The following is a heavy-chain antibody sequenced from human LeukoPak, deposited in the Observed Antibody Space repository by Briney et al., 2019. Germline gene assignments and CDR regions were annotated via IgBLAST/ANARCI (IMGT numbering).Heavy chain of an antibody. V-gene: IGHV4-39*02. CDR3: ARDVHSGSYFRFGFDDAFDI. J-gene: IGHJ3*02. CDR1: GGSISSSSYY. Sequence: SETLSLTCTVSGGSISSSSYYWGWIRQPPGKGLEWIGSIYYSGSTYYNPSLKSRVTISVDTSKNQFSLKLSSVTAADTAVYYCARDVHSGSYFRFGFDDAFDIWGQGTMVTVSS. D-gene: IGHD1-26*01. CDR2: IYYSGST.